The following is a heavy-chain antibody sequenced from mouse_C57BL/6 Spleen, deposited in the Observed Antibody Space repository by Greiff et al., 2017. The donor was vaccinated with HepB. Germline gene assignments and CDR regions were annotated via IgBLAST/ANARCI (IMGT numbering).Heavy chain of an antibody. CDR2: IYPGSGST. CDR3: ARGDSSGYVDYAMDY. Sequence: VQLQQPGAELVKPGASVKMSCKASGYTFTSYWITWVKQRPGQGLEWIGDIYPGSGSTNYNEKFKSKATLTVDTSSSTAYMQLSSLTSEDSAVYYCARGDSSGYVDYAMDYWGQGTSVTVSS. D-gene: IGHD3-2*02. CDR1: GYTFTSYW. J-gene: IGHJ4*01. V-gene: IGHV1-55*01.